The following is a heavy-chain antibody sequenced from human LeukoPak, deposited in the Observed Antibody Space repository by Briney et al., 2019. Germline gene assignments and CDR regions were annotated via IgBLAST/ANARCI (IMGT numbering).Heavy chain of an antibody. V-gene: IGHV4-39*01. Sequence: PLETLSLTCTVSGGSISNSGYYWGWIRQPPGKGPEWIGNIYYSGSTYHNPSLRSRVTIFVDTSKNQFSLKLSSVTAADTAVYYCARAGYSYYGMDVWGQGTTVIVSS. CDR2: IYYSGST. CDR3: ARAGYSYYGMDV. J-gene: IGHJ6*02. CDR1: GGSISNSGYY.